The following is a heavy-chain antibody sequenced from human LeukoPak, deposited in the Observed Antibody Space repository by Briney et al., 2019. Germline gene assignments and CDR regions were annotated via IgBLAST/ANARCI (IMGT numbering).Heavy chain of an antibody. J-gene: IGHJ4*02. Sequence: SETLSLTCTVPGGSITSSDYWWAWIRLPPGRGLEWIGSIYYSGSTYYNPPLKSRATISEDTSKNQFSLKLSSVTTADAAVYFCARRSSSWYYFEDWGQGTLVTVSS. CDR2: IYYSGST. D-gene: IGHD6-13*01. CDR1: GGSITSSDYW. CDR3: ARRSSSWYYFED. V-gene: IGHV4-39*07.